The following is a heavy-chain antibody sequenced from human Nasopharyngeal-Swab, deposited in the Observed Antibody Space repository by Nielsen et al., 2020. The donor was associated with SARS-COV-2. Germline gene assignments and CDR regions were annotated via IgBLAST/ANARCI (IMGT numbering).Heavy chain of an antibody. V-gene: IGHV3-33*01. Sequence: GGSLRLSCAASGFTFSSYGMHWVRQAPGKGLEWVAVIWYDGSNKHYADSVKGRFTISRDNSKNTLYLQMNSLRAEDTAVYYCARDKREFGESHGFDYWGQGTLVTVSS. CDR2: IWYDGSNK. CDR1: GFTFSSYG. D-gene: IGHD3-10*01. CDR3: ARDKREFGESHGFDY. J-gene: IGHJ4*02.